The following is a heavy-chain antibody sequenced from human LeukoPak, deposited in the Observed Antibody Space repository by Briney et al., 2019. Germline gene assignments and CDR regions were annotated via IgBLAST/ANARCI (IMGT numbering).Heavy chain of an antibody. CDR3: ARDLVVPAAIGRRRRSPVDL. J-gene: IGHJ2*01. Sequence: PGGSLRLSCAASGFTSSSYSMNWVRQAPGKELEWVSYISSSSSTIYYADSVKGRFTISRDNAKNSLYLQMNSLRAEDTAVYYCARDLVVPAAIGRRRRSPVDLWGRGTLVTVSS. CDR1: GFTSSSYS. CDR2: ISSSSSTI. V-gene: IGHV3-48*01. D-gene: IGHD2-2*01.